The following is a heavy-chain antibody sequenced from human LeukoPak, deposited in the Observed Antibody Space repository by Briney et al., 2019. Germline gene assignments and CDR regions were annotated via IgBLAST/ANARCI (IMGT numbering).Heavy chain of an antibody. D-gene: IGHD3-22*01. Sequence: SVKVSCKASGGTFSSYAISWVRQAPGQGLEWMGRIIPIFGTANYAQKFQGRVTITTDESTSTAYTEPSSLRSEDTAVYYCAREYYYDSSGYYYVIDYWGQGTLVTVSS. J-gene: IGHJ4*02. CDR2: IIPIFGTA. CDR3: AREYYYDSSGYYYVIDY. V-gene: IGHV1-69*05. CDR1: GGTFSSYA.